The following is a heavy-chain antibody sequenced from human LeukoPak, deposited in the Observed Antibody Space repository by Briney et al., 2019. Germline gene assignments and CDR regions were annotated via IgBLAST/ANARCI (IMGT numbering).Heavy chain of an antibody. CDR3: ARTGRKAVAGTGLDY. D-gene: IGHD6-19*01. V-gene: IGHV4-39*01. J-gene: IGHJ4*02. Sequence: SETLSLTCGVSGGSISSTNWWTWVRQPPGKGLEWIGSIYYSGSTYYNPSLKSRVTISVDTSKNQFSLKLSSVTAADTAVYYCARTGRKAVAGTGLDYWGQGTLVTVSS. CDR2: IYYSGST. CDR1: GGSISSTNW.